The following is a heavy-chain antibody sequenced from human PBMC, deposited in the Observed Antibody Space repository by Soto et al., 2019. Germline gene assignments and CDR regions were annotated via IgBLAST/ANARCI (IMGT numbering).Heavy chain of an antibody. CDR1: GGTFSSYA. CDR2: IIPIFGTA. CDR3: ARDKRQHWNYAHRLDV. J-gene: IGHJ6*02. Sequence: QVQLVQSGAEVKKPGSSVKVSCKASGGTFSSYAISWVRQAPGQGLEWMGGIIPIFGTANYAQKFQGRVTITADESTSTADMELSSLRSEDTAVYYCARDKRQHWNYAHRLDVWGQGTTVTVSS. V-gene: IGHV1-69*01. D-gene: IGHD1-7*01.